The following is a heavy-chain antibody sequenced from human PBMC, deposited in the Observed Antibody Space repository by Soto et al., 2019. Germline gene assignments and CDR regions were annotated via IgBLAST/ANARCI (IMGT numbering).Heavy chain of an antibody. J-gene: IGHJ5*02. Sequence: PXETLSLTCTVSGCSISSGDYYWSWIRQPPGKGLEWIGYIYYSGSTYYNPSLKSRVTISVDTSKNQFSLKLSSVTAADTAVYYCAREVWATVVYNWFDHWGQGTLVTVSS. CDR3: AREVWATVVYNWFDH. CDR2: IYYSGST. CDR1: GCSISSGDYY. D-gene: IGHD4-17*01. V-gene: IGHV4-30-4*01.